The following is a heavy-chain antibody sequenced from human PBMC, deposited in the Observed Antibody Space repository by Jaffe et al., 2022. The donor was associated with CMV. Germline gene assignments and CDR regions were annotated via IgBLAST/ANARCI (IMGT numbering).Heavy chain of an antibody. Sequence: EVQLVQSGAEVKKPGESLKISCKGSGYSFTRYWIGWVRQMSGKGLEWMGIIYPGDSDTRYSPSFEGQVTISADKSISTAYLQWSSLKASDTAMYYCARHGGDDSSGYRLDYWGQGTLVTVSS. CDR2: IYPGDSDT. CDR3: ARHGGDDSSGYRLDY. CDR1: GYSFTRYW. J-gene: IGHJ4*02. D-gene: IGHD3-22*01. V-gene: IGHV5-51*01.